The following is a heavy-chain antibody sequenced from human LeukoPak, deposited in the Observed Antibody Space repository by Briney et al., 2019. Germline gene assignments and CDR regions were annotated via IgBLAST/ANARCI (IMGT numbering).Heavy chain of an antibody. CDR3: ARGRFWSGYQVRYYYMDV. Sequence: ASVKVSCKASGYTFTDYDFNWVRQASGQGLEWMGWVNPNSGNTGYAQKFQGRVTFSRDTSINTVFLELASLTSDDTAVYFCARGRFWSGYQVRYYYMDVWGNGTTVTVSS. CDR1: GYTFTDYD. J-gene: IGHJ6*03. V-gene: IGHV1-8*03. D-gene: IGHD3-3*01. CDR2: VNPNSGNT.